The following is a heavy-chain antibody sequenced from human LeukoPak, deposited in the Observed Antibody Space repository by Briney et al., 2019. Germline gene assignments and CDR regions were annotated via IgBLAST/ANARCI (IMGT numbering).Heavy chain of an antibody. CDR3: AKSSGSYFSTLDS. V-gene: IGHV3-30*18. J-gene: IGHJ4*02. D-gene: IGHD1-26*01. Sequence: GRSLRLSCAASGFTFSTHGMHWVRQARGKGLEWVTLFSSDGYTKYYADSVKGRFTISRDNSQNTLYLQMNSLRAEDTAVYYCAKSSGSYFSTLDSWGQGTLVTVSS. CDR2: FSSDGYTK. CDR1: GFTFSTHG.